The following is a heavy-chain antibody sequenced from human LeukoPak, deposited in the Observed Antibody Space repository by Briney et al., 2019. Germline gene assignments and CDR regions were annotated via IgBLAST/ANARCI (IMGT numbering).Heavy chain of an antibody. CDR2: IGGSGSPI. J-gene: IGHJ4*02. Sequence: GGSLRLSCAVSGFTFSSYTMNWIRQVPGKGLEWVSYIGGSGSPIYYADSVKGRFTISRDNAKNSLYLQMNSLRAEDTAVYYCARDRDYSFDYWGQGALVTVSS. CDR1: GFTFSSYT. CDR3: ARDRDYSFDY. D-gene: IGHD4-11*01. V-gene: IGHV3-48*01.